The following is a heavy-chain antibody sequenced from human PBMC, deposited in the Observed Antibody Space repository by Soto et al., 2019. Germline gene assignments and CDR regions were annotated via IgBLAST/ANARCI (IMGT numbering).Heavy chain of an antibody. CDR1: GYSFTGYY. J-gene: IGHJ4*02. CDR3: VRAETFYPGNTFDY. V-gene: IGHV1-2*04. Sequence: ASVKASCKASGYSFTGYYLHWVRQAPGQGLECMGWIYPDSGGTNYAPKFRGWVTMTRDTSIRTAYMELSGLKSDDTAVYFCVRAETFYPGNTFDYWGQGALVTVSS. CDR2: IYPDSGGT. D-gene: IGHD1-1*01.